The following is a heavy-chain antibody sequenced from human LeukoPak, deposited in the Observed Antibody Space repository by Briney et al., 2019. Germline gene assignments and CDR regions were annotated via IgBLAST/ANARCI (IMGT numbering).Heavy chain of an antibody. D-gene: IGHD6-19*01. CDR1: GFTFSSYA. Sequence: GGSLRLSCAASGFTFSSYAMHWVRQAPGKGLEYVSAISSNGGSTYYANSVKGRFTISRDNSKNTLYLQMGSLRAEDMAVYYCARVVLVQWLDNWGQGTLVTVSS. CDR2: ISSNGGST. J-gene: IGHJ1*01. V-gene: IGHV3-64*01. CDR3: ARVVLVQWLDN.